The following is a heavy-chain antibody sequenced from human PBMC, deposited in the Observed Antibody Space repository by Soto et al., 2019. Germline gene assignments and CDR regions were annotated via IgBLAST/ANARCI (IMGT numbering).Heavy chain of an antibody. J-gene: IGHJ5*02. CDR2: ISSSGSTT. Sequence: GGSLRLSCAASGFTFSSYEMNWVRQAPGKGLEWVAYISSSGSTTNYADSVKGRFTISRDNAKNSLYLQMNSLRAEDTAVYYCARGVSSSSNNWFDPWGQGTLVTVSS. V-gene: IGHV3-48*03. CDR1: GFTFSSYE. D-gene: IGHD6-6*01. CDR3: ARGVSSSSNNWFDP.